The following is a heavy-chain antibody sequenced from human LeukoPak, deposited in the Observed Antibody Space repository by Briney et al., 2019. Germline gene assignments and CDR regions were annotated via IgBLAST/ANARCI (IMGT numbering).Heavy chain of an antibody. J-gene: IGHJ4*02. CDR3: ARLHGQYGSGSYHLDY. D-gene: IGHD3-10*01. CDR1: GGTFSSYA. Sequence: SVKVSCKASGGTFSSYAISWVRQAPGQGLEWIGGIIPIFGTANYAQKFQGRVTITADESTSTAYMELSSLRSEDTAVYYCARLHGQYGSGSYHLDYWGQGTLVTVSS. V-gene: IGHV1-69*13. CDR2: IIPIFGTA.